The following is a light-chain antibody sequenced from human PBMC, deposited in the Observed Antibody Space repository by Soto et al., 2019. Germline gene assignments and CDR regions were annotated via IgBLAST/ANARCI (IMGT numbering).Light chain of an antibody. CDR3: QQYNNWPSWT. CDR2: GAS. J-gene: IGKJ1*01. Sequence: EIVXTXSPAXXXXXXGEXATLSCRASQSISIHLAWYQQKPGQAPRLLIYGASTRDTGTPARFSGSGSGTEFTLTISSLQSEDFAVYYCQQYNNWPSWTFGQGTKVEIK. V-gene: IGKV3-15*01. CDR1: QSISIH.